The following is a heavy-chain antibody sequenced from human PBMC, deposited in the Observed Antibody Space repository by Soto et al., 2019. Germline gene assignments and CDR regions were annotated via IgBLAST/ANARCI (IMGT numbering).Heavy chain of an antibody. CDR1: GFTFSSYG. V-gene: IGHV3-33*01. CDR3: ARDHTSSWYVAQPIDY. D-gene: IGHD6-13*01. J-gene: IGHJ4*02. CDR2: IWYDGSNK. Sequence: GGSLRLSCAASGFTFSSYGMHWVRQAPGKGLEWVAVIWYDGSNKYYADSVKGRFTISRDNSKNTLYLQMNSLRAEDTAVYYCARDHTSSWYVAQPIDYWGQGTLVTVSS.